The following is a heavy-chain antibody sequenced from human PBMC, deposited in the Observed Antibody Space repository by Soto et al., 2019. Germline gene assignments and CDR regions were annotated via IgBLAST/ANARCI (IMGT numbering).Heavy chain of an antibody. CDR3: AHRDILTGYYLGYFDY. V-gene: IGHV2-5*01. CDR2: IYWNDDK. D-gene: IGHD3-9*01. CDR1: GFSLSTSGVG. Sequence: QITLKESGPTLVKPTQTLTLTCTFSGFSLSTSGVGVGWIRQPPGKALEWLALIYWNDDKRYSPSLKSRLTITKDTSRNQVVLTMTNMDPVDTATYYCAHRDILTGYYLGYFDYWGQGTLVTVSS. J-gene: IGHJ4*02.